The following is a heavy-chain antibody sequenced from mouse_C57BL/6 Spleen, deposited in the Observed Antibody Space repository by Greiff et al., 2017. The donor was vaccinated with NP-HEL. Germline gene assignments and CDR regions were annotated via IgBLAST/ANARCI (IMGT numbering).Heavy chain of an antibody. CDR2: IDPSDSYT. V-gene: IGHV1-69*01. CDR1: GYTFTSYW. D-gene: IGHD1-1*01. Sequence: QVQLQQPGAELVMPGASVKLSCKASGYTFTSYWMHWVKQRPGQGLEWIGEIDPSDSYTNYNQKFKGKSTLTVDKSSSTAYMQLSSLTSEDSAVYYCARSLHYYGSSYGVDYWGQGTTLTVAS. J-gene: IGHJ2*01. CDR3: ARSLHYYGSSYGVDY.